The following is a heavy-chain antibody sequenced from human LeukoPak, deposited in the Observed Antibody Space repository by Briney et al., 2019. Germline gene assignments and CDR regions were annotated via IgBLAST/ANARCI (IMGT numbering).Heavy chain of an antibody. V-gene: IGHV3-7*01. CDR3: ARVGYSGWNLEY. CDR1: GFTFSNNA. J-gene: IGHJ4*02. Sequence: GGSLRLSCAASGFTFSNNAMTWVRQAPGKGLEWVANINQGGSVKYYVDSVKGRFTISRDDAKNSLYVQMNSLRDEDTAVYYCARVGYSGWNLEYWGQGTLVTVSS. D-gene: IGHD5-12*01. CDR2: INQGGSVK.